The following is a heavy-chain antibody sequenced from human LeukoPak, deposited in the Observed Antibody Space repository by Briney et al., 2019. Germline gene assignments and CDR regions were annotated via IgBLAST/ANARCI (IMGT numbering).Heavy chain of an antibody. D-gene: IGHD3-16*01. V-gene: IGHV4-34*01. J-gene: IGHJ6*03. CDR1: GGSFSGYY. Sequence: SETLSLTCAVYGGSFSGYYWSWIRQPPGKGPEWIGEINHSGSTNYNPSLKSRVTISVDTSKNQFSLKLSSVTAADTAVYYCARHGVHYYYYYMDVWGKGTTVTVSS. CDR3: ARHGVHYYYYYMDV. CDR2: INHSGST.